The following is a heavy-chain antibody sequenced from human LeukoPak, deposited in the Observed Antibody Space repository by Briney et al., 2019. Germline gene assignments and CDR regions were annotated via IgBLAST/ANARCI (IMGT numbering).Heavy chain of an antibody. CDR1: GGSISTHY. J-gene: IGHJ4*02. Sequence: SETLSLTCTVSGGSISTHYWTWIRQPPGKGLEYIGYVYYSGSTYYNPSLKSRVTISVDTSKNQFSLKLSSVTAADTAMYYCARGQFYQDSTGYHYWGQGTLVTVSS. D-gene: IGHD3-22*01. V-gene: IGHV4-59*11. CDR3: ARGQFYQDSTGYHY. CDR2: VYYSGST.